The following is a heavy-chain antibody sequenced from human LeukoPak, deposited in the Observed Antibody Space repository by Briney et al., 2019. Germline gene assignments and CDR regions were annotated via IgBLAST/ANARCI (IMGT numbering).Heavy chain of an antibody. Sequence: PGGSLRLSCAASGFTFSSYAMSWVRQAPGKGLEWIGEINHSGSTNYNPSLKSRVTISVDTSKNQFSLKLSSVTAADTAVYYCVYDYGELDYWGQGTLVTVSS. CDR1: GFTFSSYA. CDR3: VYDYGELDY. V-gene: IGHV4-34*08. J-gene: IGHJ4*02. D-gene: IGHD4-17*01. CDR2: INHSGST.